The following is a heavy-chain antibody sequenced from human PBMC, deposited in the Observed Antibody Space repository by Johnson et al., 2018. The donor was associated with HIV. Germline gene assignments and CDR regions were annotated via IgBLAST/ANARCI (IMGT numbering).Heavy chain of an antibody. Sequence: QVRLVESGGGLVKPGGSLRLSCAVSGFTFSDHYMSWIRQAPGKGLEWVSYISSSSSSIYYAYSVNGRFTITTDNAKNSLYLQINSLRAEDTAVYYCAREGSVGATIFTMFDAFDIWGQGTMVTVSS. V-gene: IGHV3-11*04. CDR3: AREGSVGATIFTMFDAFDI. CDR1: GFTFSDHY. CDR2: ISSSSSSI. J-gene: IGHJ3*02. D-gene: IGHD1-26*01.